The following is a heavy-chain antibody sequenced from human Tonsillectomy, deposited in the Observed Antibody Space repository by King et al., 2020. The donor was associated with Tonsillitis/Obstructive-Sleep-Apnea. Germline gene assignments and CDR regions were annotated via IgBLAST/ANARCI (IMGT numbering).Heavy chain of an antibody. CDR1: GGSISSTSYY. CDR2: IYYSGST. J-gene: IGHJ5*02. CDR3: ARQAADYNFWSGYWTRNWFDP. D-gene: IGHD3-3*01. V-gene: IGHV4-39*01. Sequence: QLQESGPGLVKPSETLSLTCTVSGGSISSTSYYWGWIRQPPGQGLEWIGSIYYSGSTYYNPSLKSRVTISVDTSKNQFSLKLSSVTAADTAVYYCARQAADYNFWSGYWTRNWFDPWGQGTLVTVSS.